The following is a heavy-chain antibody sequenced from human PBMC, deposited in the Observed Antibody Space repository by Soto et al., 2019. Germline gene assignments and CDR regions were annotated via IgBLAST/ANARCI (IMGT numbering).Heavy chain of an antibody. Sequence: GGSLRLSCAASGFTFNSYNMNWVRQAPGKGLEWVSSISSSSSYIYYADSVKGRFTIFRDNAKNSLYLQMNSLRAEDTAVYYCARYCSGGSCYANDAFDIWGQGTMVTVSS. V-gene: IGHV3-21*01. J-gene: IGHJ3*02. CDR1: GFTFNSYN. CDR2: ISSSSSYI. CDR3: ARYCSGGSCYANDAFDI. D-gene: IGHD2-15*01.